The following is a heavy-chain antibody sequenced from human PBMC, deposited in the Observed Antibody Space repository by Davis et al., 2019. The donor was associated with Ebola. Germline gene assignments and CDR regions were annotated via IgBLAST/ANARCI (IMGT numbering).Heavy chain of an antibody. D-gene: IGHD6-13*01. CDR1: GGSISSSSYY. Sequence: SETLSLTCTVSGGSISSSSYYWGWIRQPPGKGLEWIGSIYYSGGTYYNPSLKSPVTISVDTSKNQFSLKLSSVTAADTAVYCCARGGYSSSWYCWGQGTLVTVSS. CDR3: ARGGYSSSWYC. V-gene: IGHV4-39*01. J-gene: IGHJ4*02. CDR2: IYYSGGT.